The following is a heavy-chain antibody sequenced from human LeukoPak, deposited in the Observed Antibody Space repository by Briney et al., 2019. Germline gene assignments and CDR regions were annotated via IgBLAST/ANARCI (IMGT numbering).Heavy chain of an antibody. CDR3: ARRGYQPPHYYVDV. D-gene: IGHD2-2*01. Sequence: SETLSLTCTVSGYSISAGFHWGWIRQSPGKGLEWLVSMHPTGITYYNLSLKSRVTISLDTSKNQFSLNLISVTAADTAVYYCARRGYQPPHYYVDVWGKGTAVTVSS. CDR1: GYSISAGFH. J-gene: IGHJ6*03. CDR2: MHPTGIT. V-gene: IGHV4-38-2*02.